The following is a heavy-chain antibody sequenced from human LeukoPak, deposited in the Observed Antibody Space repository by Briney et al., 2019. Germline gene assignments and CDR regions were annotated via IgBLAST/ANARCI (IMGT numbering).Heavy chain of an antibody. CDR1: GFTFSGYA. Sequence: GGSLRLSCVASGFTFSGYAMSWVRQAPGKGLKWVSTRGSGITTYYADSVKGRFTISRDNSKNTLYLQMNSLRAEDTAVYYCAKGIYSSGWSYFDYWGHGTLVTVSS. D-gene: IGHD6-19*01. CDR2: RGSGITT. V-gene: IGHV3-23*01. CDR3: AKGIYSSGWSYFDY. J-gene: IGHJ4*01.